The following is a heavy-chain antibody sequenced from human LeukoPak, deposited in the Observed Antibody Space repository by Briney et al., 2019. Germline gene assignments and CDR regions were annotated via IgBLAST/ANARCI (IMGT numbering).Heavy chain of an antibody. CDR1: GGTFSSYA. CDR3: ASFNACGGDCYSSPDYFDY. V-gene: IGHV1-69*01. Sequence: SVKVSCKASGGTFSSYAIGWVRQAPGQGLEWMGGIIPIFGTANYAQKFQGRVTITADESTSTAYMELSSLRSEDTAVYYCASFNACGGDCYSSPDYFDYWGQGTLVTVSS. J-gene: IGHJ4*02. CDR2: IIPIFGTA. D-gene: IGHD2-21*01.